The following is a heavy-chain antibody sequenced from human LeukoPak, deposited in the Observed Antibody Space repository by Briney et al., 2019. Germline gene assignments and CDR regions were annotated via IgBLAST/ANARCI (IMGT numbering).Heavy chain of an antibody. CDR1: GFTFSSYG. CDR2: IRYDGSNK. V-gene: IGHV3-30*02. CDR3: ATNLVVPAATLYYFDY. Sequence: GGSLRLSCAASGFTFSSYGMHWVRQAPGKGLEWVAFIRYDGSNKYYADSVKGRFTISRDNSKNTLYLQMNSLRAEDTAVYYCATNLVVPAATLYYFDYWGQGTLVTVSS. D-gene: IGHD2-2*01. J-gene: IGHJ4*02.